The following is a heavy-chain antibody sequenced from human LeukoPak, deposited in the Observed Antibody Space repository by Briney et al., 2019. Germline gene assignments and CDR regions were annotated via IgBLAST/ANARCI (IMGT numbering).Heavy chain of an antibody. V-gene: IGHV4-34*01. CDR2: INHSGST. Sequence: PSETLSLTCAVYGGSFSGYYWSWIRQPPGKGLEWIGEINHSGSTNYNPSLKSRVTISVDTSKNQFSLKLSSVTAADTAVYYCARGLIAVAGKGSSFDYWGQGTLVTVSS. CDR1: GGSFSGYY. D-gene: IGHD6-19*01. J-gene: IGHJ4*02. CDR3: ARGLIAVAGKGSSFDY.